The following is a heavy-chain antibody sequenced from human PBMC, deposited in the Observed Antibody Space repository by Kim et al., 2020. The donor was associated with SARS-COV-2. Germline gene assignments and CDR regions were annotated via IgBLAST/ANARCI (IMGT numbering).Heavy chain of an antibody. CDR2: ISGGGGST. D-gene: IGHD3-10*01. J-gene: IGHJ4*02. CDR1: GFTFSSYA. V-gene: IGHV3-23*01. CDR3: AKDGSLWFGAVGYYFDF. Sequence: GGSLRLSCAASGFTFSSYAMRWVRQAPGKGLEWVSAISGGGGSTYYADSVKGRFTISRDNSKNTLYLQMNSLRAEDTAVYYCAKDGSLWFGAVGYYFDFWGQGTLVTVSS.